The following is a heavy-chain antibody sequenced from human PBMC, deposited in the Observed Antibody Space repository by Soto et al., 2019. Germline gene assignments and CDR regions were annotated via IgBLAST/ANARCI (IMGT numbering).Heavy chain of an antibody. CDR3: ARDQDNSGYYSPAYYGMDV. V-gene: IGHV1-18*01. CDR1: GYTFTSYG. CDR2: ISAYNGNT. D-gene: IGHD3-22*01. J-gene: IGHJ6*02. Sequence: ASVKVSCKASGYTFTSYGISWVRQAPGQGLEWMGWISAYNGNTNYAQELQGRVTMTTDTSTSTAYMELRSLRSDDTAVYYCARDQDNSGYYSPAYYGMDVWGQGTTVTVSS.